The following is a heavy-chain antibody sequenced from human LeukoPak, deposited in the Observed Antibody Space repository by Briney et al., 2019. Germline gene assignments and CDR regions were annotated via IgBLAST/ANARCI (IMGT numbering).Heavy chain of an antibody. J-gene: IGHJ4*02. CDR3: ARARRDGYTGVFDY. CDR1: GFTFSSYG. D-gene: IGHD5-24*01. CDR2: ISYDGSNK. Sequence: GGSLRLSCAASGFTFSSYGMHWVRQAPGKGLEWVAVISYDGSNKYYADSVKGRFTISRDNSKNTLYLQMNSLRAEDTAVYYCARARRDGYTGVFDYWGQGTLVTVSS. V-gene: IGHV3-30*03.